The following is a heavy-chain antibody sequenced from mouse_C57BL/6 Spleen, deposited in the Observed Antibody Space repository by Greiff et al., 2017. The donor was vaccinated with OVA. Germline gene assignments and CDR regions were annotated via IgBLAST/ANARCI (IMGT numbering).Heavy chain of an antibody. CDR3: ARGGEDDYNGCDVAFAY. CDR2: IYPGDGDN. V-gene: IGHV1-80*01. Sequence: VQLQQSGAELVKPGASVKISCKASGYAFSSYWMNWVKQRPGKGLEWIGQIYPGDGDNYYNGKFKGKATLTADKSSSTAYMQLSSLTSEDSAVYFCARGGEDDYNGCDVAFAYWGQGTLVTVSA. J-gene: IGHJ3*01. D-gene: IGHD2-2*01. CDR1: GYAFSSYW.